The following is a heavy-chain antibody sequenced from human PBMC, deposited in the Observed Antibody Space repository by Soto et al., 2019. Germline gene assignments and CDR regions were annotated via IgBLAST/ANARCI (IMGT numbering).Heavy chain of an antibody. D-gene: IGHD3-22*01. J-gene: IGHJ3*02. CDR2: ISSSSSTI. Sequence: PGGSLRLSCAASGLTFSSYSMNWVRQAPGKGLEWVSYISSSSSTIYYADSVKGRFTISRDNAKNSLYLQMNSLGAEDTAVYYCAKDVYYYDPSGSLYAFDIWGQGTMVTVSS. V-gene: IGHV3-48*01. CDR3: AKDVYYYDPSGSLYAFDI. CDR1: GLTFSSYS.